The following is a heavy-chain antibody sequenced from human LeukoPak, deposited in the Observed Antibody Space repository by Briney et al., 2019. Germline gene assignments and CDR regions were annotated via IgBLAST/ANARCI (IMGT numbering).Heavy chain of an antibody. CDR2: ISGSGGST. J-gene: IGHJ1*01. Sequence: PGGSLRLSCAASGFTFSSYAMSWVRQAPGKGLEWVSAISGSGGSTYYADSVKGRFTISRDNSKNTLYLQTNSLRAEDTAVYYCAKDRGGIVVVPAAILSDWGQGTLVTVSS. D-gene: IGHD2-2*01. CDR3: AKDRGGIVVVPAAILSD. CDR1: GFTFSSYA. V-gene: IGHV3-23*01.